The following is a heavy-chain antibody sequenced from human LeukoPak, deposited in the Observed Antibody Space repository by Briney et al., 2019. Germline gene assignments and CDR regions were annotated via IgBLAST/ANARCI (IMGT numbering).Heavy chain of an antibody. V-gene: IGHV4-31*03. CDR1: GGSISSGGYY. Sequence: SETLSLTCTVSGGSISSGGYYWSWIRQHPGKGLEWIGYIYYSGSTYYNPSLKSRVTISVDTSQNQFSLKLSSVTAADTAVYYCARSGIQLWLPENWGQGTLVTVSS. CDR2: IYYSGST. D-gene: IGHD5-18*01. J-gene: IGHJ4*02. CDR3: ARSGIQLWLPEN.